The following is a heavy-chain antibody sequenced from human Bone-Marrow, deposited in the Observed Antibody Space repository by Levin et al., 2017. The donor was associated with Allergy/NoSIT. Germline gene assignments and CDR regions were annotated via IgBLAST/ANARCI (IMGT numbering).Heavy chain of an antibody. CDR1: GFTFSSYA. CDR2: ISGSGGNT. D-gene: IGHD6-19*01. CDR3: AKDEQWLAGIDF. Sequence: GESLKISCAASGFTFSSYAMSWVRQAPGMGLEWVSGISGSGGNTYYADSVKGRFTISRDNSKNTLFLQMNSLRVDDTAVYYCAKDEQWLAGIDFWGQGTLVTVSP. V-gene: IGHV3-23*01. J-gene: IGHJ4*02.